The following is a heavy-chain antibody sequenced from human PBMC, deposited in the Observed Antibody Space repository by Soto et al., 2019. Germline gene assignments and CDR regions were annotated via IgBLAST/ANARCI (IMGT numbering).Heavy chain of an antibody. V-gene: IGHV5-10-1*01. Sequence: PGESLKISCKGSGYSFTSYWISRVRQMPGKGLEWMGRIDPSDSYTNYSPSFQGHVTISADKSISTAYLQWSSLQASDTAMYYCARHAIGRDYYYGMDVWGQGTTVTVSS. D-gene: IGHD3-10*01. J-gene: IGHJ6*02. CDR2: IDPSDSYT. CDR1: GYSFTSYW. CDR3: ARHAIGRDYYYGMDV.